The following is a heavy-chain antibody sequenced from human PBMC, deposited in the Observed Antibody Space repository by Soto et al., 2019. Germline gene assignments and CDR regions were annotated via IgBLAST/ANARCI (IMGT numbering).Heavy chain of an antibody. CDR1: GGTFSSYA. D-gene: IGHD3-10*01. CDR2: IIPIFGTA. Sequence: QVQLVQSGAEVKKPGSSVKVSCKASGGTFSSYAISWVRQAPGQGLEWMGGIIPIFGTANYAQKFQGRVTITADESTSTAYMALSRVRSEDRAVYYGARGDYGSGRRRNANSGMAVWGQGTTVTVSS. V-gene: IGHV1-69*01. J-gene: IGHJ6*02. CDR3: ARGDYGSGRRRNANSGMAV.